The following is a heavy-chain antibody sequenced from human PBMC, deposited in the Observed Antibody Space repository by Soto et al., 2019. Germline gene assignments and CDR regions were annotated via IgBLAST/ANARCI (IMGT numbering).Heavy chain of an antibody. Sequence: QVQLQESGPGLVKPSQTVSLTCAVSGASMSSGGHSWSWIRQSPGRGLEWIGYIYYTGATYYNPYLKSRVTLSIDRSNNQFSLNSNSVTASDTAVYYCARAPPGPSPRCDVWGQGTTVTVSS. J-gene: IGHJ6*02. CDR3: ARAPPGPSPRCDV. D-gene: IGHD3-10*01. CDR1: GASMSSGGHS. V-gene: IGHV4-30-2*06. CDR2: IYYTGAT.